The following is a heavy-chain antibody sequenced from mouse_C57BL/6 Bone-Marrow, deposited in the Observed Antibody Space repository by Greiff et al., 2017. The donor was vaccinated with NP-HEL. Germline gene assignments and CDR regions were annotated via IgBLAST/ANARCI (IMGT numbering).Heavy chain of an antibody. D-gene: IGHD1-1*01. CDR1: GYTFTSYL. J-gene: IGHJ2*01. Sequence: QVQLQQPGAELVKPGASVKLSCKASGYTFTSYLMHWVKQRPGRGLEWIGRIDPKSGGTKYNEKFKSKATLTVDKPSSTAYMQLNSLTSEDSAVSYCARYYYGSSSFDYWGQGTTLTGSS. CDR2: IDPKSGGT. CDR3: ARYYYGSSSFDY. V-gene: IGHV1-72*01.